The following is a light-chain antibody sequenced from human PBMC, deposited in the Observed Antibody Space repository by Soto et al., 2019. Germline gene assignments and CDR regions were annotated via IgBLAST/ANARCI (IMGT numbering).Light chain of an antibody. CDR1: SSDVGAYNY. V-gene: IGLV2-14*01. J-gene: IGLJ1*01. CDR2: DVS. Sequence: QSVLTQPASVSGSPGQSITISCTGTSSDVGAYNYVSWYQQYPGKAPKVMIYDVSHRPSGVSNRFSGSKSGNTASLTISGLQAEDEADYYCTSYTSIGSYVFGTGTKLTVL. CDR3: TSYTSIGSYV.